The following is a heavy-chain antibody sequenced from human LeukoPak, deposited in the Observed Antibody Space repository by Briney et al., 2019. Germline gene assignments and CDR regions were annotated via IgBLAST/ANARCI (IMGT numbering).Heavy chain of an antibody. CDR3: AGELTTVTAGGAFDI. D-gene: IGHD4-17*01. Sequence: SETLSLTCAVYGGSFNGYYWSWIRQPPGKGLEWIGEINHSGSTNYNPSLKSRVTISVDTSKNQFSLKLGSVTAADTAVYYCAGELTTVTAGGAFDIWGQGTMVTVSS. V-gene: IGHV4-34*01. J-gene: IGHJ3*02. CDR2: INHSGST. CDR1: GGSFNGYY.